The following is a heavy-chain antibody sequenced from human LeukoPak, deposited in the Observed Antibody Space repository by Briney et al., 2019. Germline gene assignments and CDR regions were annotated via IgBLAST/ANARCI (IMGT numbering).Heavy chain of an antibody. CDR2: INHSGST. D-gene: IGHD3-22*01. J-gene: IGHJ3*02. Sequence: SETLSLTCAADGGSFIGCYWSWIRQPPGKGREWIGEINHSGSTNYNPSLKRRVTISVDTSKNQFSLKLSSVTAADTAVYYCARGLTTPRAFDIWGQGIMVTVSS. CDR3: ARGLTTPRAFDI. V-gene: IGHV4-34*01. CDR1: GGSFIGCY.